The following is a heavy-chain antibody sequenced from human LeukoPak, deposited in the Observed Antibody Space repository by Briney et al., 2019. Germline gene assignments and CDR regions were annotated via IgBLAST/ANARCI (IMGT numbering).Heavy chain of an antibody. CDR2: MYPNSGNT. CDR3: ARAPRTGFYYDMDV. Sequence: ASVKVSCKASGYTFTSYDINWVRQATGQGLEWMGWMYPNSGNTGYAQKIQDGVTMTRNTSISTAYMELSSLRSEDTAVYYCARAPRTGFYYDMDVWGQGTTVTVSS. D-gene: IGHD3-9*01. V-gene: IGHV1-8*01. J-gene: IGHJ6*02. CDR1: GYTFTSYD.